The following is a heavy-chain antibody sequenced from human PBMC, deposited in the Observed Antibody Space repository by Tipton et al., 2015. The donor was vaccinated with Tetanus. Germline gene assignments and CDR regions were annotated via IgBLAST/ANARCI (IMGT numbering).Heavy chain of an antibody. CDR3: ANLIAAEVRPAFDY. J-gene: IGHJ4*02. V-gene: IGHV3-23*04. CDR2: ISGSGGST. D-gene: IGHD6-13*01. Sequence: VQLVQSGGGLIQPGGSLRLSCAASGFTVSSNYMSWVRQAPGKGLEWVSAISGSGGSTYYADSVKGRFTISRDNSKNTLYLQMNSLRAEDTAVYYCANLIAAEVRPAFDYWGQGTLVTVSS. CDR1: GFTVSSNY.